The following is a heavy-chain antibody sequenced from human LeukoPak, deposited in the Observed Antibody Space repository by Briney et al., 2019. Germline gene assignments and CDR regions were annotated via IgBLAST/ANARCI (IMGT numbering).Heavy chain of an antibody. CDR1: DGYTSSSSYY. V-gene: IGHV4-39*01. D-gene: IGHD2/OR15-2a*01. Sequence: PSETLSLTCTVSDGYTSSSSYYWGWIRQPPRKGLEWIGSAYFSGITYYNPALKSRVSISVNTPRNYFSLNLSSVTAADTAVYYCAIIDFHDLDYWGQGTLVTVSS. CDR3: AIIDFHDLDY. J-gene: IGHJ4*02. CDR2: AYFSGIT.